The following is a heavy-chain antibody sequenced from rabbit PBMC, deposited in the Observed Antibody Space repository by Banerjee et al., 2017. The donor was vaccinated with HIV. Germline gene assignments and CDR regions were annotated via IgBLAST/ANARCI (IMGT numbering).Heavy chain of an antibody. CDR3: ARDQFASSALHL. CDR2: IYAGSSGST. J-gene: IGHJ4*01. CDR1: GFSFSSSDY. D-gene: IGHD1-1*01. Sequence: QEQLVESGGGLVQPEGSLTLTCTASGFSFSSSDYMCWVRQAPGKGLEWIACIYAGSSGSTYYATWAKGRFTISKASSTTVTLQMTSLTAADTATYFCARDQFASSALHLWGQGTLVTVS. V-gene: IGHV1S45*01.